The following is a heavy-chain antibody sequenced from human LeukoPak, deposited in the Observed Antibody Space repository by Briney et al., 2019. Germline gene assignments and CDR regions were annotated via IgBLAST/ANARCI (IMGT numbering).Heavy chain of an antibody. CDR2: ISGSGGST. D-gene: IGHD3-9*01. Sequence: GGSLRLSCAASGFTFSNPWMSWVRQAPGKGLEWVSAISGSGGSTYYADSVKGRFTISRDNSKNTLYLQMNSLRAEDTAVYYCARRYFDWLLSVYYGMDVWGQGTTVTVSS. V-gene: IGHV3-23*01. CDR1: GFTFSNPW. CDR3: ARRYFDWLLSVYYGMDV. J-gene: IGHJ6*02.